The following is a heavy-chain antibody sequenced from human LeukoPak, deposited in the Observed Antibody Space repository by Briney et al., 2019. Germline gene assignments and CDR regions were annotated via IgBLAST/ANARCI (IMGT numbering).Heavy chain of an antibody. CDR3: ARDRSSSWYYFEY. J-gene: IGHJ4*02. CDR2: ISAYNGIT. Sequence: VAAVKVSCKASGYTFTSYAFSWVRQAPGQGLEWMGWISAYNGITKYAQKFQGRVTMTTDTSTSTAYMEVRRLRSDDTAVYYCARDRSSSWYYFEYWGQGALVTVSS. V-gene: IGHV1-18*01. D-gene: IGHD6-13*01. CDR1: GYTFTSYA.